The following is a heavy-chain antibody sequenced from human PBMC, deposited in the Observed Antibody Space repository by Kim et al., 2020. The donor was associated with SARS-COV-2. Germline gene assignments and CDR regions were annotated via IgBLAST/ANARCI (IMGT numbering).Heavy chain of an antibody. V-gene: IGHV3-23*01. Sequence: GGSLRLSCAASGFTFSTYAMSWVRRAPGKGLEWVLGISGSDGSTKYADSVRGRFTISRDNSKNMVYLQMKSLRTEDTAVYYCAKMGSGSYLKWFDSCGQG. J-gene: IGHJ5*02. CDR1: GFTFSTYA. D-gene: IGHD3-10*01. CDR2: ISGSDGST. CDR3: AKMGSGSYLKWFDS.